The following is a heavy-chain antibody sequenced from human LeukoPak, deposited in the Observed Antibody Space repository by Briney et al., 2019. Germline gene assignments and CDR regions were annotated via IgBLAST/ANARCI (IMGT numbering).Heavy chain of an antibody. CDR3: ARDSGDCSSTSCLFDY. D-gene: IGHD2-2*01. J-gene: IGHJ4*02. V-gene: IGHV1-2*02. CDR1: GHTFTGYY. CDR2: INPNSGGT. Sequence: ASVKVSCKASGHTFTGYYMHWLRQAPGQGLEWMAWINPNSGGTNYAQKFQGRVTMTRDTSISTAYMELSRLRSDDTAVYYCARDSGDCSSTSCLFDYWGQGTLVTVSS.